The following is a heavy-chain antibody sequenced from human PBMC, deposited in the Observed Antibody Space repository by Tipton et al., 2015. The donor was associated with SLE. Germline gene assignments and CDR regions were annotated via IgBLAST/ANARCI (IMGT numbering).Heavy chain of an antibody. J-gene: IGHJ4*02. CDR3: ASLSAPSDY. Sequence: GSLRLSCTASSFTFSSYWMHWVRQVPGKGLVWVSEIDPDGSRTNYADYVEGRFTISRDNAKNTLSLQMNSLRVDDTGVYYCASLSAPSDYWDQGTLVTVSS. V-gene: IGHV3-74*01. CDR2: IDPDGSRT. CDR1: SFTFSSYW.